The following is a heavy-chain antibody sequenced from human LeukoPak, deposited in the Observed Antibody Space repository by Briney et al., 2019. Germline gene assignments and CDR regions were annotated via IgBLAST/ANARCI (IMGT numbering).Heavy chain of an antibody. CDR3: AKDHYDYIGGTYRDFDY. V-gene: IGHV3-30*18. Sequence: PGRSLRLSCAASGFTFSSFGTHWVRQAPGKGLEWVAVISYDGSNPYYADSAKGRFTISRDNSKNTLYLQMNSLRAEDTAVYYCAKDHYDYIGGTYRDFDYWGQGTLVTVSS. CDR2: ISYDGSNP. J-gene: IGHJ4*02. D-gene: IGHD3-16*02. CDR1: GFTFSSFG.